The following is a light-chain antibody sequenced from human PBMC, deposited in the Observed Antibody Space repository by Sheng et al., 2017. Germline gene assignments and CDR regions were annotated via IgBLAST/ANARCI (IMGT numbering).Light chain of an antibody. J-gene: IGLJ2*01. CDR2: DDN. CDR3: QVWDSSSDHVV. V-gene: IGLV3-21*02. CDR1: NIGSQS. Sequence: VVTQPPSVSVAPGQTARITCGGNNIGSQSVHWYQQKPGQAPVLVVYDDNDRPSGIPERFSGSKSGNTATLTISRVEGGDEADYYCQVWDSSSDHVVFGGGTKLTVL.